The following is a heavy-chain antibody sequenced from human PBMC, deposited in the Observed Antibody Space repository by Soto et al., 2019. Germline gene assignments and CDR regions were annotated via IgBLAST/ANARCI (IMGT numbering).Heavy chain of an antibody. D-gene: IGHD5-12*01. CDR3: ARVKATLYRHYYFDY. CDR2: IFYTGST. CDR1: GGTINSGDYF. Sequence: SETLSLTCSVSGGTINSGDYFWSWIRQPPGKGLEWIGSIFYTGSTYYSPSLKSRASMSMDTSKNLFCLRLRSLTAADTAVYFCARVKATLYRHYYFDYWGQGTPVTVSS. J-gene: IGHJ4*02. V-gene: IGHV4-30-4*01.